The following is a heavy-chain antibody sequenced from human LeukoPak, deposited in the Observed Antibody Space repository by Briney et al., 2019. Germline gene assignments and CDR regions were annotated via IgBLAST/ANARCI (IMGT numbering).Heavy chain of an antibody. Sequence: EASVKVSCKASGYTFTSYAMHWVRQAPGQRLEWMGWINAGNGNTKYSQKFQGRVTITRDTSASTAYMELSSLRSEDTAVYYCASTQGQYYDYVWGSYRYTGLDYWGQGTLVTVSS. V-gene: IGHV1-3*01. CDR1: GYTFTSYA. CDR2: INAGNGNT. J-gene: IGHJ4*02. CDR3: ASTQGQYYDYVWGSYRYTGLDY. D-gene: IGHD3-16*02.